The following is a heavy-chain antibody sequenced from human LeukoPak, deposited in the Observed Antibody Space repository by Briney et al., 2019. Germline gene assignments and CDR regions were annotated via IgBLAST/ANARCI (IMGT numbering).Heavy chain of an antibody. CDR2: IYHSGST. V-gene: IGHV4-59*01. CDR3: ARGGSSGYSYGYN. CDR1: GGSISSYY. Sequence: SETLSLTCTVSGGSISSYYWSWIRQPPGKGLEWIGYIYHSGSTNNNPSLKSRVTISVDTSKNQFSLKLSSVTAADTAVYYCARGGSSGYSYGYNWGQGTLVTVSS. J-gene: IGHJ4*02. D-gene: IGHD5-18*01.